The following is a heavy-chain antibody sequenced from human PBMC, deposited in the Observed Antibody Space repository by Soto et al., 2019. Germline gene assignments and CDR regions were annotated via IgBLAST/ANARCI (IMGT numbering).Heavy chain of an antibody. J-gene: IGHJ5*02. D-gene: IGHD1-26*01. CDR2: IVPMNGSP. V-gene: IGHV1-69*13. Sequence: GSSVKASCKDSGGMFYSSAINWVRQAPGQGLEWMGGIVPMNGSPKYAQEFLGRVTISADASATTAYMDLSGLKSEDTAVYYCSFAPNGTYQLTISWRRGTQFTSPQ. CDR3: SFAPNGTYQLTIS. CDR1: GGMFYSSA.